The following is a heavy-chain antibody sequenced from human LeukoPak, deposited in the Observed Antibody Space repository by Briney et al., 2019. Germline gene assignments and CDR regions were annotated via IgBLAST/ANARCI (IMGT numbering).Heavy chain of an antibody. V-gene: IGHV3-21*01. J-gene: IGHJ4*02. CDR3: ARDRSVPFDY. Sequence: GGSLRLSCAASGFTFSSYSMNWVRQAPGKGLEWVSSISSSSSYIYYADSVKGRFTISRNNAKNSLYLQMNSLRAENTAVYYCARDRSVPFDYWGQGTLVTVSS. D-gene: IGHD3-10*01. CDR2: ISSSSSYI. CDR1: GFTFSSYS.